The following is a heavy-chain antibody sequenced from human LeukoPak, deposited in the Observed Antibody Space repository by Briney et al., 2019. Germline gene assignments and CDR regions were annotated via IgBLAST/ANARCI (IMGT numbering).Heavy chain of an antibody. J-gene: IGHJ4*02. D-gene: IGHD3-22*01. CDR2: VYSGGTT. CDR3: AREAYHSYDNSRGIDY. Sequence: PGGSLRLSCAASGFTIINNYMTWVRQAPGKGLEWVSVVYSGGTTYYVDSVKGRFTISRDNSKNTVYLQMNSLRAEDTAMYYCAREAYHSYDNSRGIDYWGQGTLVTVSS. CDR1: GFTIINNY. V-gene: IGHV3-66*01.